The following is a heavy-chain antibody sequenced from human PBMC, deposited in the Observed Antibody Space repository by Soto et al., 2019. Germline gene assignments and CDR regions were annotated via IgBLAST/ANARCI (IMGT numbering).Heavy chain of an antibody. Sequence: QLQLVQSGTEVKKPGSSVTVSCKASGGTFGNYAINWLRQAPGQGLQWMGDISPMFHKANYEQTFQGRVSITADEYTNTVYLELSSLRSEETALYYCARGVAVHTPLFGAWGQGTLVTVSS. CDR2: ISPMFHKA. J-gene: IGHJ5*02. V-gene: IGHV1-69*01. CDR3: ARGVAVHTPLFGA. D-gene: IGHD2-15*01. CDR1: GGTFGNYA.